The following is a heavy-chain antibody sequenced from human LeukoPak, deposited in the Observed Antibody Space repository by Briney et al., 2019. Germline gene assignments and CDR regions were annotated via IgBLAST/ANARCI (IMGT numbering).Heavy chain of an antibody. V-gene: IGHV4-30-2*01. CDR1: GGSISSGGYY. CDR3: ARGRGYSYGPSSPFDY. J-gene: IGHJ4*02. D-gene: IGHD5-18*01. Sequence: KPSQTLSLTCTVSGGSISSGGYYWSWIRQPPGKGLEWIGEINHSGSTNYNPSLKSRVTISVDTSKNQFSLKLSSVTAADTAVYYCARGRGYSYGPSSPFDYWGQGTLVTVSS. CDR2: INHSGST.